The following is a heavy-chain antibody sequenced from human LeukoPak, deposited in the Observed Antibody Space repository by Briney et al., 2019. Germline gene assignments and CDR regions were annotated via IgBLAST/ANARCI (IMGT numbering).Heavy chain of an antibody. CDR3: ARDQLRIAHSISFSLGGY. D-gene: IGHD2-21*01. CDR1: GYTFTSYD. J-gene: IGHJ4*02. Sequence: ASVKVSCKASGYTFTSYDINWVRQATGQGLEWMGWMNPNSGNTGYAQKFQGRVTMTRDTSTSTVYMELSSLRSEDTAVYYCARDQLRIAHSISFSLGGYWGQGTLVTVSS. V-gene: IGHV1-8*01. CDR2: MNPNSGNT.